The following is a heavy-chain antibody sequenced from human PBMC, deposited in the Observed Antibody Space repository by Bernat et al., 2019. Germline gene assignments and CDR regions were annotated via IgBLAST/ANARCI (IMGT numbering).Heavy chain of an antibody. CDR2: IKQDGSEK. CDR1: GFTFSSYW. V-gene: IGHV3-7*03. J-gene: IGHJ4*02. D-gene: IGHD6-19*01. Sequence: EVQLVESGGGLVQPGGSLRLSCAASGFTFSSYWMSWVRQAPGKGLEWVANIKQDGSEKYYVVSVNGRFTISRHNAKNSLYLQLNSLRAEDTAVYYCAREGSVWYFFYYWGQGTLVTVSS. CDR3: AREGSVWYFFYY.